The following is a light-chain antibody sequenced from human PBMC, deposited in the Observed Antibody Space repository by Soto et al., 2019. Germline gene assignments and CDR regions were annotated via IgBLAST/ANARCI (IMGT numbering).Light chain of an antibody. V-gene: IGLV1-40*01. Sequence: QSVLTQPPSVSGAPGQRVTISCTGSSSNIGAGYDVHWYQQLPGTAPKLLIYGNSNRPSGVPDRFSGSKSGTSASLAITRLQAEDEADYYCQSYDISLHNYVFGTATKVTVL. CDR2: GNS. J-gene: IGLJ1*01. CDR1: SSNIGAGYD. CDR3: QSYDISLHNYV.